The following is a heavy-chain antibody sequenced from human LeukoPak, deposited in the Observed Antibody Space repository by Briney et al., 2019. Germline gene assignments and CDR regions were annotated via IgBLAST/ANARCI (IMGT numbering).Heavy chain of an antibody. V-gene: IGHV3-7*01. Sequence: PGGSLRLSCAASGFTFSSYWMSWVRQAPGKGLEWVANIKQDGSEKYYVDSVKGRFTISRDNAKNSLYLQMNSLRAEDTAVYYCARDPVFGYYYDCSASRGFDYWGQGTLVTVSS. CDR1: GFTFSSYW. CDR3: ARDPVFGYYYDCSASRGFDY. D-gene: IGHD3-22*01. CDR2: IKQDGSEK. J-gene: IGHJ4*02.